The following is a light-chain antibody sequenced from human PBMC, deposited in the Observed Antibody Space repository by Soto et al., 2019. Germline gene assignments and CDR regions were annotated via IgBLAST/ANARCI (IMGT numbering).Light chain of an antibody. Sequence: EIVMTQSPATLSVSPGERATLCSRASQSVSSNLAWYQQKPGQAPRLLIYGASTRATGIPARFSGSGSGTEFTLTITSLQPDDFATYYCQHYNPYSGPFGQGTKVDIK. J-gene: IGKJ1*01. CDR2: GAS. CDR3: QHYNPYSGP. V-gene: IGKV3-15*01. CDR1: QSVSSN.